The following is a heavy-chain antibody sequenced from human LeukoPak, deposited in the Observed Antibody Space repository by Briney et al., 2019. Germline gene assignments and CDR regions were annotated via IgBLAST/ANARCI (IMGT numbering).Heavy chain of an antibody. D-gene: IGHD6-13*01. CDR3: ARYTRPIDY. J-gene: IGHJ4*02. CDR2: IKADGSGA. Sequence: PGGSLRLSCAASGFTFSSPWMSWVRQAPGKGLEWVATIKADGSGAYYVDSVKGRFTISRDNAKNSLYLQMNSLRAEDTAVYFCARYTRPIDYWGLGTLVTVSS. CDR1: GFTFSSPW. V-gene: IGHV3-7*05.